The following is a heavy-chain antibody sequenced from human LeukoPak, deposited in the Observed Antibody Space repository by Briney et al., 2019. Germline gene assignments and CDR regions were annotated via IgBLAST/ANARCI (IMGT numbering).Heavy chain of an antibody. CDR1: GDSISAYY. D-gene: IGHD2-2*01. Sequence: SETLSLTCTVSGDSISAYYWSWIRQPPGKGLEWIGAISNSDSTNYNPSLKSRVTMSLDTSNNQFSLKLTSVTAADTAVYYCAREINNLGYCSSTSCYHDYWGQGTLVTVSS. J-gene: IGHJ4*02. CDR3: AREINNLGYCSSTSCYHDY. V-gene: IGHV4-59*12. CDR2: ISNSDST.